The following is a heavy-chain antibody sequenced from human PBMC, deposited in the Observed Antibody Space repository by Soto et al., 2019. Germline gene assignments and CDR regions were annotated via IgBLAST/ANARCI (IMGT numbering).Heavy chain of an antibody. J-gene: IGHJ6*02. Sequence: AASVKVSCKASGFTFTSSAVQWVRQARGQRLEWIGWIVVGSGNTNYAQKFQERVTITRDMSTSTAYMELSSLRSEDTAVYYCAAPREYCSSTSCYTYYYYYGMDVWGQGTTVTVSS. CDR2: IVVGSGNT. CDR1: GFTFTSSA. D-gene: IGHD2-2*01. CDR3: AAPREYCSSTSCYTYYYYYGMDV. V-gene: IGHV1-58*01.